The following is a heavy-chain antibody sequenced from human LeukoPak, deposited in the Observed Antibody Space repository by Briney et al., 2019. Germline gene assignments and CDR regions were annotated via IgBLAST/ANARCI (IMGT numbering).Heavy chain of an antibody. J-gene: IGHJ4*02. D-gene: IGHD3-10*01. CDR2: IYHSGST. V-gene: IGHV4-38-2*02. CDR3: ARVGTIMVRGVISGLDY. Sequence: SETLSLTCTVSGYSISSGYYWGRIRQPPGKGLEWIGSIYHSGSTYDNPSLKSRVTISVDTSKNQFSLKLSSVTAADTAVYYCARVGTIMVRGVISGLDYWGQGTLVTVSS. CDR1: GYSISSGYY.